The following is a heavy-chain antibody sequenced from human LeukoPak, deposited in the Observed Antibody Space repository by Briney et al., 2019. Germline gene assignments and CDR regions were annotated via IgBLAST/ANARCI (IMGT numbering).Heavy chain of an antibody. CDR1: GYTFTSYD. Sequence: ASVKVSCKASGYTFTSYDINWVRQATGQGLEWMGWMNPNSGNTGYAQKFQGRVTMTRNTSISTAYMELSSLRSEDTAVYYCARDLFIGSSSWYESFDYWGQGTLVTVSS. CDR2: MNPNSGNT. D-gene: IGHD6-13*01. CDR3: ARDLFIGSSSWYESFDY. V-gene: IGHV1-8*01. J-gene: IGHJ4*02.